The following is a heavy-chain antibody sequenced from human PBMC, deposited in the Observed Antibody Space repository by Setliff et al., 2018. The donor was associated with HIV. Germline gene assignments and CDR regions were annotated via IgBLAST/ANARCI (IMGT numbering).Heavy chain of an antibody. CDR3: AKDKGSSGWSA. Sequence: GGSLRLSCAASGFTFSSFAMTWVRQAPGKGLEWVSSISGSAGSTYYADSVKGRFTISRDNSKNTLYLQMNSLRAEDTAVYYCAKDKGSSGWSAWGQRTLVTVSS. D-gene: IGHD6-19*01. CDR1: GFTFSSFA. V-gene: IGHV3-23*01. J-gene: IGHJ5*02. CDR2: ISGSAGST.